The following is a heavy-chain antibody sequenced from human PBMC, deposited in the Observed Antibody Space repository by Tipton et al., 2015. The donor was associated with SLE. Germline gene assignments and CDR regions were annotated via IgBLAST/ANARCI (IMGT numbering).Heavy chain of an antibody. D-gene: IGHD6-13*01. CDR3: ARIVAAAGTRYFDY. Sequence: TLSLTCTVSGGSISSSSYYWGWIRQPPGKGLEWIGSIYYSGSTYCNPPLKSRVTISVDTSKNQFSLKLSSVTAADTAVYYCARIVAAAGTRYFDYWGQGTLVTVSS. CDR2: IYYSGST. CDR1: GGSISSSSYY. V-gene: IGHV4-39*07. J-gene: IGHJ4*02.